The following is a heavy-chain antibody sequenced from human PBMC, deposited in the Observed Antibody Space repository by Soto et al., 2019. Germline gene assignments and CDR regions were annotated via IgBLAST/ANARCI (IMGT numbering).Heavy chain of an antibody. V-gene: IGHV3-21*01. CDR1: GFTFSSYS. Sequence: GGSLRLSCAASGFTFSSYSMNWVRQAPGKGLEWVSSISSSSYIYYADSVKGRFTISRDNAKNSLYLQMNSLRAEDTAVYYCAVVTAVAGCDYWGQGTLVTVSS. D-gene: IGHD6-19*01. CDR2: ISSSSYI. CDR3: AVVTAVAGCDY. J-gene: IGHJ4*02.